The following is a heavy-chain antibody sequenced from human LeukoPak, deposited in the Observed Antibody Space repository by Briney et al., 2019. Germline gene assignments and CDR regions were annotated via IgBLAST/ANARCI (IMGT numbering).Heavy chain of an antibody. D-gene: IGHD3-9*01. Sequence: PGGTLRLSCAASGFTFCSYAMSWVRQAPGKGLEWVSAISGSGGSTYYADSVKGRFTISRDNYKNTLYLQMNSLRAEDTAFFFCQKETYDILTGYQDYWGQGTLVTVSS. CDR3: QKETYDILTGYQDY. CDR2: ISGSGGST. J-gene: IGHJ4*02. CDR1: GFTFCSYA. V-gene: IGHV3-23*01.